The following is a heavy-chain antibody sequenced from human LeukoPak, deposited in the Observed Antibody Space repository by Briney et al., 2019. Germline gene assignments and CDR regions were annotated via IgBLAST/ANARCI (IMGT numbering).Heavy chain of an antibody. V-gene: IGHV4-39*01. J-gene: IGHJ5*02. CDR3: ARLGRIRRFLEWLLHNWFDP. Sequence: SETLSLTCAVYGGSFSGYYWGWIRQPPGKGLEWIGSIYYSGSTYYNPSLKSRVTISVDTSKNQFSLKLSSVTAADTAVYYCARLGRIRRFLEWLLHNWFDPWGQGTLVTVSS. CDR2: IYYSGST. D-gene: IGHD3-3*01. CDR1: GGSFSGYY.